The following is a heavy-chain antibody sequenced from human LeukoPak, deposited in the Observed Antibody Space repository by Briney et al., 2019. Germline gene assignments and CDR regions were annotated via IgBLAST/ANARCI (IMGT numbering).Heavy chain of an antibody. CDR2: IIPILGIA. Sequence: SVKVSCKASGGTFSSYAISWVRQAPGQGLEWMGRIIPILGIANYAQKFQGRVTMTRDTSTSTVYMELSRLRSDDTAVYYCANLLSSGYWGQGTLVTVSS. CDR1: GGTFSSYA. V-gene: IGHV1-69*04. D-gene: IGHD2/OR15-2a*01. CDR3: ANLLSSGY. J-gene: IGHJ4*02.